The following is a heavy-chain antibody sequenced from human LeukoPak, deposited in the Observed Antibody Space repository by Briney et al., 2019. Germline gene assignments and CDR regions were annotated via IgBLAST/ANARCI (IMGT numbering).Heavy chain of an antibody. Sequence: SETLSLTCTVSEDFISSGSYYWAWIRQPPGEGLEWIGSIYYSGSTYYNPSLKSRVIISVDTSDNQFALKLNSVTAADTAVYFCARQSDRLVVPAASGLDYWGQGTLVTVSS. D-gene: IGHD2-2*01. CDR3: ARQSDRLVVPAASGLDY. V-gene: IGHV4-39*01. J-gene: IGHJ4*02. CDR1: EDFISSGSYY. CDR2: IYYSGST.